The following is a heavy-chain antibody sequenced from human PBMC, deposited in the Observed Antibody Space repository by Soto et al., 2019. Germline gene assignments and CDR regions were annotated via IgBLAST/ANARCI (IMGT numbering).Heavy chain of an antibody. D-gene: IGHD6-19*01. CDR2: IIPIFGTA. V-gene: IGHV1-69*12. Sequence: QVQLVQSGAEVKKPGSSVKVSCRASGGTFSSYAISWVRQAPGQGLEWMGGIIPIFGTANYAQKFQGRVXIXAXASTSTAYMELSSLRSEDTAVYYCARAGSGWYNNDYWGQGTLVTVSS. CDR1: GGTFSSYA. J-gene: IGHJ4*02. CDR3: ARAGSGWYNNDY.